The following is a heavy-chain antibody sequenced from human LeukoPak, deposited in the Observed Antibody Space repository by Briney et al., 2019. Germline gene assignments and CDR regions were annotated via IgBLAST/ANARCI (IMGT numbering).Heavy chain of an antibody. CDR3: ARVPTSYFGSGSYLGY. V-gene: IGHV7-4-1*02. CDR1: GYTFTSYG. D-gene: IGHD3-10*01. CDR2: INTNTGDP. Sequence: ASVKVSCKASGYTFTSYGMHWVRQAPGQGLEWMGWINTNTGDPTYAQGFTGRFVFSLDTSVSTAYVQISGLKAEDTAVYYFARVPTSYFGSGSYLGYLGQGTLVTVSS. J-gene: IGHJ4*02.